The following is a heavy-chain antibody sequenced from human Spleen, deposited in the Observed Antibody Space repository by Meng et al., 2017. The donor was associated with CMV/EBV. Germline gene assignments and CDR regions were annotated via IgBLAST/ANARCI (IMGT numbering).Heavy chain of an antibody. CDR2: INHSGST. CDR3: ARGRRYYYDSSGYYVY. D-gene: IGHD3-22*01. J-gene: IGHJ4*02. Sequence: QVQLQQWGAGLLKPSEXLSLTCAVYGGSFSGYYWSWIRQPPGKGLEWIGEINHSGSTNYNPSLKSRVTISVDTSKNQFSLKLSSVTAADTAVYYCARGRRYYYDSSGYYVYWGQGTLVTVSS. CDR1: GGSFSGYY. V-gene: IGHV4-34*01.